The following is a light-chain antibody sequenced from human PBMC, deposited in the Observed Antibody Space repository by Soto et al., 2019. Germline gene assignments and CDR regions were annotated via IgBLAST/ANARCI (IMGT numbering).Light chain of an antibody. V-gene: IGLV1-40*01. CDR3: ASKTTSSTVL. CDR1: SSNIGAHYD. CDR2: GNS. Sequence: QSVLTQPPSVSGAPGQRVTISCTGSSSNIGAHYDVHWYQQLPGTAPKLLIYGNSNRPSGVPDRFSGSKSGTSASLAITGLQAEDEADYYCASKTTSSTVLFGGGTKLTVL. J-gene: IGLJ2*01.